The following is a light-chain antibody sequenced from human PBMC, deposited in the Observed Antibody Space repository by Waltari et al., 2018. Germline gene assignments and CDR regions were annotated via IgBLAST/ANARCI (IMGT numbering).Light chain of an antibody. V-gene: IGLV1-44*01. CDR2: SNN. CDR1: SPNIGRNT. Sequence: QSVLTQPPSASGTPGQRVTISCSGSSPNIGRNTVNWSQQLPGTAPKLLIYSNNQRPSGVPDRFSGSKSGTSASLAISGLQSEDEADYYCAAWDDSLNGSWVFGGGTKLTVL. CDR3: AAWDDSLNGSWV. J-gene: IGLJ3*02.